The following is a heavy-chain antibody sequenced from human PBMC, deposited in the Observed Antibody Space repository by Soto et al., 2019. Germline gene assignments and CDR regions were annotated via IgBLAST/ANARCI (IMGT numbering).Heavy chain of an antibody. Sequence: GASVQVSCKDSGYPFSDNQIHWLRRAPGQGLEWMGRINPKSEDTNYAQKFQGRVTMTRDTSIDTAYLELTGLTSDDTATYYCARKHSLDYIRWGLDPWGQGTLVTVSS. D-gene: IGHD4-4*01. CDR1: GYPFSDNQ. CDR2: INPKSEDT. J-gene: IGHJ5*02. CDR3: ARKHSLDYIRWGLDP. V-gene: IGHV1-2*02.